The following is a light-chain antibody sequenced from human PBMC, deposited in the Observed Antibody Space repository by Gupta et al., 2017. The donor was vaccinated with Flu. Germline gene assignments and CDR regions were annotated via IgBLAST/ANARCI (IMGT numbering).Light chain of an antibody. V-gene: IGLV2-14*01. CDR1: TSDVGAYKY. J-gene: IGLJ3*02. Sequence: QSALTQPAAVSGSPGPSITISCTGTTSDVGAYKYASWYQQHPGKGPKVIIYEVSNRPSGVSNRFSGSKSANTASLTISGLQAGDEAYYYCSSYTTRRTWVFGGGTKLTVL. CDR2: EVS. CDR3: SSYTTRRTWV.